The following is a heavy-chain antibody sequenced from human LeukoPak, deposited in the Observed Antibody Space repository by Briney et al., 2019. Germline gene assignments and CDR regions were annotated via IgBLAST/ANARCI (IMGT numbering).Heavy chain of an antibody. CDR1: GFTFSSYA. J-gene: IGHJ4*02. CDR3: AKSVYYYDSSGYYW. Sequence: GGSLRLSRAASGFTFSSYAMSWVRQAPGKGLEWVSAISGSGGSTYYADSVKGRFTISRDNSKNTLYLQMNSLRAEDTAVYYCAKSVYYYDSSGYYWWGQGTLVTVSS. CDR2: ISGSGGST. V-gene: IGHV3-23*01. D-gene: IGHD3-22*01.